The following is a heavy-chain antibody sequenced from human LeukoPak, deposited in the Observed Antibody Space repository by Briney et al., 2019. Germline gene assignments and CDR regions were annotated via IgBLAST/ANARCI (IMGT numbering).Heavy chain of an antibody. D-gene: IGHD5-24*01. V-gene: IGHV3-15*01. CDR1: GFTFSNAW. Sequence: GGSLRLSCAASGFTFSNAWMSWVRQAPGKGLEWVGRIKSKTDGGTTDYAAPVKGRFTISRDDSKNTLYLQMNSLKTEDTAVYYCTTGTDRRDGYNYYYYYGMDVWGQGPTVTVSS. CDR2: IKSKTDGGTT. J-gene: IGHJ6*02. CDR3: TTGTDRRDGYNYYYYYGMDV.